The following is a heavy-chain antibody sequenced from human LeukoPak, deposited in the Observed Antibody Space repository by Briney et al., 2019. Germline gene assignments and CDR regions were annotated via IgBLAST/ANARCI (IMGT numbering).Heavy chain of an antibody. V-gene: IGHV3-15*01. D-gene: IGHD6-19*01. CDR1: GFTFSDAW. CDR2: IKSKTDGGTT. CDR3: TTGLIAVTSGGYFDY. Sequence: GGSLRLSCAASGFTFSDAWMSWVRQAPGKGLEWVGRIKSKTDGGTTDYAAPVKGRFTISRDDSKNTVYQQMNSLKTEDTALYYCTTGLIAVTSGGYFDYWGQGTLVTVSS. J-gene: IGHJ4*02.